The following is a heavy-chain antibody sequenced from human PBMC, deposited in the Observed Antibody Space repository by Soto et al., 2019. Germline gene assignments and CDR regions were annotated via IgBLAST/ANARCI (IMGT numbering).Heavy chain of an antibody. V-gene: IGHV4-59*08. D-gene: IGHD3-16*01. CDR2: FYYTGST. CDR1: EGSISGYY. Sequence: SETLSLTCTVAEGSISGYYWSWIRQPPGKGLEWLGYFYYTGSTNYNPSLKSRLTISVDTSKNQFSLKLSSVTAADTAVYYCAKHVVFVSGGSSFDFWGQGILVTVSS. CDR3: AKHVVFVSGGSSFDF. J-gene: IGHJ4*02.